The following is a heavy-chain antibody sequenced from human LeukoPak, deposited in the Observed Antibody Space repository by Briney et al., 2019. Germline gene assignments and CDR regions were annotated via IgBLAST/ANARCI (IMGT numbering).Heavy chain of an antibody. Sequence: GRSLRLPCAASGFTFSSYGMHWVRQAPGKGLEWVAVISYDGSNKYYADSVKGRFTISRDNSKNTLYLQMNSLRAEDTAVYYCAKDQLTMVRGGDIDYWGQGTLVTVSS. V-gene: IGHV3-30*18. D-gene: IGHD3-10*01. CDR1: GFTFSSYG. J-gene: IGHJ4*02. CDR3: AKDQLTMVRGGDIDY. CDR2: ISYDGSNK.